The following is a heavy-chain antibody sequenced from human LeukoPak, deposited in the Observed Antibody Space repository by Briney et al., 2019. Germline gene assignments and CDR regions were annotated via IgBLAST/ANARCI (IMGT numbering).Heavy chain of an antibody. CDR2: IWYDGSNK. Sequence: SGGSLRLSCAASGFTFSSYGMNWVRQAPGKGLEWVAVIWYDGSNKYYGDSVKDRFTISRDNSKNTVSLQMNSLRVEDTAVYYCARLGSSWSFDYWGQGTLVTVSS. J-gene: IGHJ4*02. D-gene: IGHD6-13*01. V-gene: IGHV3-33*01. CDR3: ARLGSSWSFDY. CDR1: GFTFSSYG.